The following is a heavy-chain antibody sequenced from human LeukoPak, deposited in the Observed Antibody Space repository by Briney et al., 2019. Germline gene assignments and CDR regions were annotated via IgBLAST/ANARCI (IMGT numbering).Heavy chain of an antibody. V-gene: IGHV3-23*01. CDR2: ISGSGGST. CDR1: GFTFSSYA. J-gene: IGHJ4*02. CDR3: AKRGPYTNSWYYFDY. Sequence: GGSLRLSCAASGFTFSSYAMSWVRQAPGKGLEWVSAISGSGGSTYYADSVKGRFTISRDNSKNTLYLQMNSLRAEDTAIYYCAKRGPYTNSWYYFDYWGQGTLVTVSS. D-gene: IGHD6-13*01.